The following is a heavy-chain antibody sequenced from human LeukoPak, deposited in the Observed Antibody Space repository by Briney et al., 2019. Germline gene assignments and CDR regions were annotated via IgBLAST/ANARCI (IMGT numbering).Heavy chain of an antibody. Sequence: GASVKVSCKASGYTFTRYDINWVRQATGQGLEWMGWMNPNSGNTGYAQKFQGRVTMTRNTSISTAYMELSSLRSEDTAVYYCARGYDYLYAEYFQHWGQGTLVTVSS. CDR1: GYTFTRYD. J-gene: IGHJ1*01. D-gene: IGHD4-11*01. V-gene: IGHV1-8*01. CDR3: ARGYDYLYAEYFQH. CDR2: MNPNSGNT.